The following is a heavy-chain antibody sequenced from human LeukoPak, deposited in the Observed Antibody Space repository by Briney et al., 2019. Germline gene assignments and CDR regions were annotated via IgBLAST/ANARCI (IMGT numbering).Heavy chain of an antibody. V-gene: IGHV3-53*01. CDR2: IYSGGST. CDR1: GFTVSSNY. D-gene: IGHD5-18*01. CDR3: AKGRRGYSYGWVDY. J-gene: IGHJ4*02. Sequence: GGSLRLSCAASGFTVSSNYMSWVRQAPGKGLEWVSLIYSGGSTYYADSVKGRFTISRDNSKNTLYLQMNSLRAEDTAVYYCAKGRRGYSYGWVDYWGQGTLVTVSS.